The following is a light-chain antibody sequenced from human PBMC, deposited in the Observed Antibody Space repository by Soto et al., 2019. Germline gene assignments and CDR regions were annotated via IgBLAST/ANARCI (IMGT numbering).Light chain of an antibody. J-gene: IGLJ2*01. CDR2: EVS. Sequence: QSALTQPPSASGSPGQSVTISCTGTSSDVGSYNFVSWYQQHPGNAPKLMIYEVSKRPSAVPDRFSGSKSGNTASLTVSGLQAEDEADYYCSSYAGSTNLIFGGGTKHRP. CDR1: SSDVGSYNF. CDR3: SSYAGSTNLI. V-gene: IGLV2-8*01.